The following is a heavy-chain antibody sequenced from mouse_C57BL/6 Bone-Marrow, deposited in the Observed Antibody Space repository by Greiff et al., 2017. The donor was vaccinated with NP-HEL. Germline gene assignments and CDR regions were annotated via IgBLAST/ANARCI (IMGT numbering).Heavy chain of an antibody. V-gene: IGHV3-8*01. CDR3: ARSPTHYYGSSYRYYYAMDY. CDR1: GYSITSDY. CDR2: ISYSGST. J-gene: IGHJ4*01. D-gene: IGHD1-1*01. Sequence: EVQGVESGPGLAKPSQTLSLTCSVTGYSITSDYWNWIRKFPGNKLEYMGYISYSGSTYYNPSLKSRISITRDTSKNQYYLQLNSVTTEDTATYYCARSPTHYYGSSYRYYYAMDYWGQGTSVTVSS.